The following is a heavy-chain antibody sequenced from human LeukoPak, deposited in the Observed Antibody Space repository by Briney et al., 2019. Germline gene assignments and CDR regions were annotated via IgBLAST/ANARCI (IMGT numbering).Heavy chain of an antibody. Sequence: SVKVSCKASGGTFSSYAISWVRQAPGQGLEWMGGIIPIFGTANYAQKFQGRVTITADESTSTAYMELSSLRSEDTAVYYCARGYCSSTSCSIARGAFDIWSQGTMVTVSS. J-gene: IGHJ3*02. D-gene: IGHD2-2*01. CDR3: ARGYCSSTSCSIARGAFDI. V-gene: IGHV1-69*01. CDR2: IIPIFGTA. CDR1: GGTFSSYA.